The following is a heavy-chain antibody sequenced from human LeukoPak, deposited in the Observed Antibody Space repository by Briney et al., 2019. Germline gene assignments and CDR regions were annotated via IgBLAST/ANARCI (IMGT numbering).Heavy chain of an antibody. J-gene: IGHJ4*02. CDR3: ARDRYCSSGGCPLDY. CDR2: IKPDGSEK. V-gene: IGHV3-7*01. D-gene: IGHD2-15*01. Sequence: GGSLRLSCAASGFTFSDYYMSWIRQAPGKGLEWVANIKPDGSEKYYVDSVKGRFTISRDNAKNSLYVQMISLRAEDTAVYYCARDRYCSSGGCPLDYWGQGTLVTVSS. CDR1: GFTFSDYY.